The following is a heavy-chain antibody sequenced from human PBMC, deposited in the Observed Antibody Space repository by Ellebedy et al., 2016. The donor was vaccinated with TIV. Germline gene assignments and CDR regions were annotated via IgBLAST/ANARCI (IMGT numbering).Heavy chain of an antibody. CDR1: GFIFSTYG. Sequence: GESLKISCEASGFIFSTYGMHWVRQAPGKGLEWVAFIWYDGGNKYYADSVKGRFTISRDNSKNTLSIQMNNLGAEDTAVYYCARDRHVDRGDCLDYWGQGTLVTVSS. CDR2: IWYDGGNK. V-gene: IGHV3-33*01. J-gene: IGHJ4*02. D-gene: IGHD2-21*02. CDR3: ARDRHVDRGDCLDY.